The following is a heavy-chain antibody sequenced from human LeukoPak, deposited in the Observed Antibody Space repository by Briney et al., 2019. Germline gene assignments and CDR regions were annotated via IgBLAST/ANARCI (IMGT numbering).Heavy chain of an antibody. D-gene: IGHD6-19*01. CDR3: ARGRRIAVAGTPPDY. J-gene: IGHJ4*02. V-gene: IGHV1-46*01. CDR2: MNPSGGST. CDR1: GYTFTSYY. Sequence: ASVKVSCKASGYTFTSYYMHWVRQAPGQGLEWMGIMNPSGGSTTYAQKFQGRITMTSDTSTSTVYMDLSSLRSEDTAVYYCARGRRIAVAGTPPDYWGQGTLVTVSS.